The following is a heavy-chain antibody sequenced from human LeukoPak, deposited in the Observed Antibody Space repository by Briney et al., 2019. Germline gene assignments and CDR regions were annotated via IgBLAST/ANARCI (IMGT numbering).Heavy chain of an antibody. CDR3: AREESGFDY. Sequence: ASVKVSCKASGYTFTSYGISWVRQAPGQGLEWMGWINPNSGGTNYAQKFQGRVTMTRDTSISTAYMELSRLRSDDTAVYYCAREESGFDYWGQGTLVTVSS. CDR1: GYTFTSYG. V-gene: IGHV1-2*02. CDR2: INPNSGGT. D-gene: IGHD3-10*01. J-gene: IGHJ4*02.